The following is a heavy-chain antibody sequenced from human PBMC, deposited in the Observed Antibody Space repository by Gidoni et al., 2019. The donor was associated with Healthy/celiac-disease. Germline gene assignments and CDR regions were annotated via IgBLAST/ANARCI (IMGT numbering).Heavy chain of an antibody. D-gene: IGHD2-2*01. CDR3: AILRVPPKAPYDY. CDR2: INPNSGGT. J-gene: IGHJ4*02. Sequence: QLQLVQSGAEVKKPGASVKVSCQASGYTFTGYYMHWVRQAPGQGLEWMGWINPNSGGTNYAQKFQGWVTMTRDTSISTAYMELSRLRSDDTAVYYCAILRVPPKAPYDYWGQGTLVTVSS. CDR1: GYTFTGYY. V-gene: IGHV1-2*04.